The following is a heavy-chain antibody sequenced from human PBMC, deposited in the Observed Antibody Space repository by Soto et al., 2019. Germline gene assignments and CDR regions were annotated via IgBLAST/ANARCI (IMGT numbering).Heavy chain of an antibody. V-gene: IGHV4-61*08. J-gene: IGHJ4*02. CDR1: GGSIYRSGYY. D-gene: IGHD2-21*02. CDR2: FDYSGTT. CDR3: ARGTYCGSDCYWTLDY. Sequence: SETLSLTCTVSGGSIYRSGYYWGWIRQPPGKGLEWIGYFDYSGTTNTKPSLNSRVTVSVDTSKSQFSLKVTSVTTADTAVYYCARGTYCGSDCYWTLDYWGQGTLVTVSS.